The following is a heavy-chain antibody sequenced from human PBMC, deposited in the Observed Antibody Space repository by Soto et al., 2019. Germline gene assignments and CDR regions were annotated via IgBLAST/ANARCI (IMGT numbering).Heavy chain of an antibody. D-gene: IGHD2-21*01. CDR1: GGSFSGLF. J-gene: IGHJ4*02. Sequence: ETLALTCDLYGGSFSGLFWNWIRQTPGKGLEWLGEINHSGSANYNPSLRSRLTISLDTSKNQFSLKVNSVTAADTAVYYCARGLVDVGGSMESYFDNWGQGTQVTVSS. CDR3: ARGLVDVGGSMESYFDN. CDR2: INHSGSA. V-gene: IGHV4-34*01.